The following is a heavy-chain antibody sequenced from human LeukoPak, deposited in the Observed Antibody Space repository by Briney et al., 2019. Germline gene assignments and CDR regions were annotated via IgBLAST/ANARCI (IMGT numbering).Heavy chain of an antibody. J-gene: IGHJ1*01. V-gene: IGHV4-39*01. D-gene: IGHD6-19*01. CDR1: GGSISSSSYY. CDR3: ARRSGSGWSRAEYFQH. Sequence: SETLSLTCTVSGGSISSSSYYWGWIRQPPGKGLEWIGSIYYSGSTYYNPSLKSRFTISVDTSKNQFSLKLSSVTAADTAVYYCARRSGSGWSRAEYFQHWGQGTLVTVSS. CDR2: IYYSGST.